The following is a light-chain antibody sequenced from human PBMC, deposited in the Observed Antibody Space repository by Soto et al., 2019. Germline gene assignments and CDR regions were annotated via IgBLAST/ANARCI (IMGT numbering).Light chain of an antibody. CDR3: QQYRDSPWT. V-gene: IGKV3-20*01. CDR2: AAS. Sequence: LTPCPGTRSLYPEERATLACRASQSVDSKYLAWYQQKPGQAPRIHIFAASSRATGIPDRFSGSGSGADFTLTISRLEPGDFAVYPCQQYRDSPWTFGQGTKVDIK. J-gene: IGKJ1*01. CDR1: QSVDSKY.